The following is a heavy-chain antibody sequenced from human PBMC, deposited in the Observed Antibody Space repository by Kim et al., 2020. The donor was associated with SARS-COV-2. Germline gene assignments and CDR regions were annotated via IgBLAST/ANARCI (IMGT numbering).Heavy chain of an antibody. J-gene: IGHJ4*02. V-gene: IGHV4-4*02. CDR3: ARGYSSGWYSSHFDY. Sequence: NPSLKSRVTMSVDNSKNQFSLKLTSVTAADTAVYYCARGYSSGWYSSHFDYWGQGTLLTVSS. D-gene: IGHD6-19*01.